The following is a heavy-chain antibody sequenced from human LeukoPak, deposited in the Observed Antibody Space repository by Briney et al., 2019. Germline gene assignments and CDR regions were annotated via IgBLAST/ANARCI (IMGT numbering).Heavy chain of an antibody. CDR1: GFTFRNHW. V-gene: IGHV3-74*03. CDR2: ISSDVSRT. J-gene: IGHJ4*02. Sequence: GGSLRLSCAASGFTFRNHWMLWVRQTPGKGLVWVSRISSDVSRTTYADSVKGRFTISRDNAKNTLYLQMNNLRAEDTAMYYCARDQRVTGRPDIDYRGQGTLVIVSS. D-gene: IGHD6-6*01. CDR3: ARDQRVTGRPDIDY.